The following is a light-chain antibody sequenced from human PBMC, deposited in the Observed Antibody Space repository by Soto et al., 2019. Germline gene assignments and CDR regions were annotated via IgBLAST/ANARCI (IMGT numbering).Light chain of an antibody. CDR1: SSNIGINT. Sequence: QSALTQPPSASGTPGQTITISCSGGSSNIGINTVNWYEHLPGTAPRLLIYGNNQRPSGVPDRFSGSKSGTSASLAISGLQSEDEGHYYCATWDDSLDVHVFGTGTKVTVL. CDR2: GNN. CDR3: ATWDDSLDVHV. J-gene: IGLJ1*01. V-gene: IGLV1-44*01.